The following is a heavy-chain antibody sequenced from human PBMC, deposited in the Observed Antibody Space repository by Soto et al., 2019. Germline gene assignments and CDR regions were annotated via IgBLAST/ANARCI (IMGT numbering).Heavy chain of an antibody. CDR2: IIPIFGTA. D-gene: IGHD3-22*01. CDR3: ARNFMIVAFDYYYGMDV. V-gene: IGHV1-69*01. Sequence: EASVNVSFKASGGTFSSYAISWVRQAPGQGLEWMGGIIPIFGTANYAQKFQGRVTITADESTSTAYMELSSLRSEDTAVYYCARNFMIVAFDYYYGMDVWGQGTTVTVSS. J-gene: IGHJ6*02. CDR1: GGTFSSYA.